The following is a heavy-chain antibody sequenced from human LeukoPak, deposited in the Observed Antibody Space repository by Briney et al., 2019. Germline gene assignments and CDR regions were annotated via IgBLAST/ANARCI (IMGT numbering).Heavy chain of an antibody. CDR1: GFTFSTYW. CDR2: INTDGGT. V-gene: IGHV3-74*01. CDR3: AKDSGGDDIFSH. D-gene: IGHD3-9*01. Sequence: GGSLRLSCAASGFTFSTYWMYWVRHAPGKGLVWVSRINTDGGTSYADSVKGRFTISRDNAKNTLYLQMNSLRAEDTAVYYCAKDSGGDDIFSHWGQGTLVTVSS. J-gene: IGHJ4*02.